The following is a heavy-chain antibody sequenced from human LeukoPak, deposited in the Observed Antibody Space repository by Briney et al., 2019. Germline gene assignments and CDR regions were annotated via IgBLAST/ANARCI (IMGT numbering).Heavy chain of an antibody. CDR2: VSGSGDNT. CDR3: AKTPQVGIFAVPNFDY. CDR1: GFTFSSYA. D-gene: IGHD3-3*01. J-gene: IGHJ4*02. V-gene: IGHV3-23*01. Sequence: GGSLRLSCVASGFTFSSYAINWVRQAPGRGLEWVSIVSGSGDNTNYADSVKGRFTISRDNSKNTLYLQMNSLRAEDTAVYYCAKTPQVGIFAVPNFDYWGQGTLVTVS.